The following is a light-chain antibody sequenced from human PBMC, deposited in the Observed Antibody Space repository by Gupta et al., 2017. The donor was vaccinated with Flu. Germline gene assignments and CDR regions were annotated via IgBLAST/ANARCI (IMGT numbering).Light chain of an antibody. J-gene: IGKJ3*01. CDR3: KQNIELPVT. CDR2: EVS. V-gene: IGKV2D-29*01. CDR1: RRLLQSDGRTY. Sequence: VTLSQPPSDTSKPDRRLLQSDGRTYLYWYQQKPGQPPQLLIYEVSSRSSGVPDRFSGSGSGTDFTLKISRVEADDVGVYYCKQNIELPVTFGPGTKVDIK.